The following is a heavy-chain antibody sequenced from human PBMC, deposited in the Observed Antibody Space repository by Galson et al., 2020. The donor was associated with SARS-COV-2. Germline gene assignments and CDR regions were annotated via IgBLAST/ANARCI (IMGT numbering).Heavy chain of an antibody. CDR2: VYPSGTT. Sequence: SETLSLTCTVSGYSVSTNNYWGCVRQPPGRGPEWVGSVYPSGTTYYNPSLKSRVTISVDTSKNQLYLRLDSVTAADTALDYCARQGVNMKGLVTGPGWDFDLWGRGTLVTVSS. CDR1: GYSVSTNNY. CDR3: ARQGVNMKGLVTGPGWDFDL. V-gene: IGHV4-38-2*02. D-gene: IGHD2-8*02. J-gene: IGHJ2*01.